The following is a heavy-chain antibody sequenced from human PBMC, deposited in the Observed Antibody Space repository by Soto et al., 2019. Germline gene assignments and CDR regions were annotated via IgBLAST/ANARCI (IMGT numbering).Heavy chain of an antibody. D-gene: IGHD3-22*01. CDR3: ASRYYYDSSGYGGPYYYGMDV. CDR2: IIPIFGTA. V-gene: IGHV1-69*06. J-gene: IGHJ6*02. Sequence: ASVKVSCKASGGTFSSYAISWVRQAPGQGLEWMGGIIPIFGTANYAQKFQGRVTITADKSTSTAYMELSSLRSEDTAVYYCASRYYYDSSGYGGPYYYGMDVWGQGTTVTVSS. CDR1: GGTFSSYA.